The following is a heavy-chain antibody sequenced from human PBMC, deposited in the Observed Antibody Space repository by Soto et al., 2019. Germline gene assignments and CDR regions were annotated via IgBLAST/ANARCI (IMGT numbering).Heavy chain of an antibody. V-gene: IGHV1-18*01. CDR3: AREYNWNYGDDPYYYGLDV. Sequence: ASVKVSCKASGYTFTSYGISWVRQAPGQGLEWMGWISAYNGNTNYAKKLQGSVTMTTDTSTSTAYMELRSLRSDDTAVYYCAREYNWNYGDDPYYYGLDVWGQGTTVTVSS. CDR1: GYTFTSYG. J-gene: IGHJ6*02. D-gene: IGHD1-7*01. CDR2: ISAYNGNT.